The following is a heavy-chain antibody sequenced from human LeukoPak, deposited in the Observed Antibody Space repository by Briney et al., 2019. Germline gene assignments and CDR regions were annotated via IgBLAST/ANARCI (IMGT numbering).Heavy chain of an antibody. D-gene: IGHD3-22*01. V-gene: IGHV3-23*01. Sequence: PGGSLRLSCAASGFTFSSYAMSWVRQAPGKGLEWVSAISGSGGSTYYADSVKGRFTISRDNSKNTLYLQMNSLRAEDTAVYYCAKPRYYYYDSSGYYYVPFDYWGQGTLVTVSS. CDR3: AKPRYYYYDSSGYYYVPFDY. J-gene: IGHJ4*02. CDR1: GFTFSSYA. CDR2: ISGSGGST.